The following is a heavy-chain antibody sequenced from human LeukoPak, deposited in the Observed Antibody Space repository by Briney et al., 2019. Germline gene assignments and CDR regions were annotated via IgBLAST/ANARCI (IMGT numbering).Heavy chain of an antibody. CDR1: GFPFDRYR. D-gene: IGHD3-16*01. CDR2: IKHDGSEK. CDR3: ARQPIYEAYFDF. Sequence: QTGGSLRLSCAVSGFPFDRYRMRWLRLAPGKGLEWVANIKHDGSEKTFVDSVKGRFTISRDNAENSLYLQMNSLRAEDTAVYYCARQPIYEAYFDFWGQGTLVTVSS. J-gene: IGHJ4*02. V-gene: IGHV3-7*01.